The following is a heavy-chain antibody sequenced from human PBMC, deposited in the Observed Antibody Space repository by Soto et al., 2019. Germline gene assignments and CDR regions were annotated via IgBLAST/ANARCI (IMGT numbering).Heavy chain of an antibody. D-gene: IGHD1-7*01. CDR3: AGTTSHYWYYMDV. J-gene: IGHJ6*03. CDR2: TYYRTRWYY. V-gene: IGHV6-1*01. CDR1: GDSVSSNSAA. Sequence: SQTLPLTCVISGDSVSSNSAACNWIRQSPSRGLEWLGRTYYRTRWYYDYAVSVRSRITVNPDTSKNQFSLQLTSVTPEDTAVYYCAGTTSHYWYYMDVWGKGTTVTVSS.